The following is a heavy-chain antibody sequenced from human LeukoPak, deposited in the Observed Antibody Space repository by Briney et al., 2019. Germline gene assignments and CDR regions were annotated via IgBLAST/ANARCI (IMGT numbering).Heavy chain of an antibody. D-gene: IGHD3-3*01. Sequence: PGGSLRLSCAASGFTFSSYWMSWVRQAPGKGQEWVANIKQDGSEKYYVDSVKGRFTISRDNAKNSLYLQMNSLRAEDTAVYYCARAGLTYYDFWSGYPYYMDVWGKETTVTVSS. J-gene: IGHJ6*03. V-gene: IGHV3-7*01. CDR2: IKQDGSEK. CDR1: GFTFSSYW. CDR3: ARAGLTYYDFWSGYPYYMDV.